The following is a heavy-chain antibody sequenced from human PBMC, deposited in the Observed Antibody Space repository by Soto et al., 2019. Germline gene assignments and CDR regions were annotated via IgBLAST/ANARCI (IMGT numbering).Heavy chain of an antibody. J-gene: IGHJ3*02. V-gene: IGHV3-23*01. Sequence: EVQLLESGGGLVQPGGSLRLSCAASGFTFSSYAMSWVRQAPGKGLEWVSAISGSGGSTYYADSVKGRFTISRDNSKNTLYLQMNSLRAEDTAVYYCAKEHTSSTWGSDHLGDAFDIWGQGTMVTVS. CDR1: GFTFSSYA. CDR2: ISGSGGST. D-gene: IGHD3-16*02. CDR3: AKEHTSSTWGSDHLGDAFDI.